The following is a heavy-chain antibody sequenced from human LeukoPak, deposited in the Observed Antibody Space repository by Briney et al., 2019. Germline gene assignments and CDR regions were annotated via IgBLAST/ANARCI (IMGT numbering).Heavy chain of an antibody. J-gene: IGHJ4*02. V-gene: IGHV3-21*01. D-gene: IGHD2-21*01. CDR1: GFTFSSYS. CDR3: ARDLTLFPDY. CDR2: ISSSSSYI. Sequence: GGSLRLSCAASGFTFSSYSMNWVRQAPGKGPEWVSSISSSSSYIYYADSVKGRFTISRDNAKNSLYLQMNSLRAEDTAVYYCARDLTLFPDYWGQGTLVTVSS.